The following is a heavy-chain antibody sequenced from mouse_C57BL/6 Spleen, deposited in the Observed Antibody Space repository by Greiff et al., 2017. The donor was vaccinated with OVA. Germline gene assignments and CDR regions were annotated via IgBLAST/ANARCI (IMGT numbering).Heavy chain of an antibody. J-gene: IGHJ4*01. D-gene: IGHD1-1*01. CDR3: ARGLITTVVTLYAMDY. V-gene: IGHV1-52*01. Sequence: VQLQQPGAELVRPGSSVKLSCKASGYTFTSYWMHWVKQRPIQGLEWIGNIDPSDSETHYNQKFKDKATLTVDKSSSTAYMQLSSLTSEDSAVYYCARGLITTVVTLYAMDYWGQGTSVTVSS. CDR1: GYTFTSYW. CDR2: IDPSDSET.